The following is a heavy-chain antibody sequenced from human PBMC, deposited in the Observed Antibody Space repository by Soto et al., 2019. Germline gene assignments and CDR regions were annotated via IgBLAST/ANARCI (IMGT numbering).Heavy chain of an antibody. CDR3: AREQPRTYTDSSGYYVDY. Sequence: GGSLRLSCAASGFTFSSYSMNWVRQAPGKGLEWVSYISSSSSTIYYADSVKGRFTISRDNAKNSLYLHMNSLRDEDTAVYDCAREQPRTYTDSSGYYVDYWGQGTMVTVSS. V-gene: IGHV3-48*02. CDR1: GFTFSSYS. CDR2: ISSSSSTI. J-gene: IGHJ4*02. D-gene: IGHD3-22*01.